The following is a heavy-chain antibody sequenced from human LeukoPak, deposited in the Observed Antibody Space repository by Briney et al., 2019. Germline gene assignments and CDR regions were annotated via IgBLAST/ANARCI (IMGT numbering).Heavy chain of an antibody. CDR3: ATTPRYSSIAFDF. CDR2: INHSGST. D-gene: IGHD6-13*01. Sequence: EPSETLSLTCAVYGGSFSGYYWSWIRQPPGKGLEWIGEINHSGSTNYNPSLKSRVTISADTSENQFSLKLSSVTAADTAVYFCATTPRYSSIAFDFWGQGTLVTVSS. CDR1: GGSFSGYY. V-gene: IGHV4-34*01. J-gene: IGHJ4*02.